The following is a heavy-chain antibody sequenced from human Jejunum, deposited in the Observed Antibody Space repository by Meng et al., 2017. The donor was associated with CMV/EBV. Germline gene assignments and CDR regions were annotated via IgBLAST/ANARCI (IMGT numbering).Heavy chain of an antibody. CDR1: GFSFPASA. CDR3: VRDRYLLANYHFTA. Sequence: SGFSFPASAMHWVRQAPVKGLEWVAGISYDGRKTLYADSVRGRFTISRDNSKNTTDLQMDSLRGDDTAVYYCVRDRYLLANYHFTAWGQGTLVTVSS. J-gene: IGHJ5*02. D-gene: IGHD2/OR15-2a*01. CDR2: ISYDGRKT. V-gene: IGHV3-30*04.